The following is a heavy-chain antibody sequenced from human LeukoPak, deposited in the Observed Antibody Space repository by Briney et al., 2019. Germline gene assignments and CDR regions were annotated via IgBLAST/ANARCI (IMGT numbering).Heavy chain of an antibody. CDR2: IYHSGST. CDR3: AREELTTVVTPGQRSDAFDI. J-gene: IGHJ3*02. Sequence: SETLSLTCTVSGASISSGGYYWSWIRQPPGKGLEWIGYIYHSGSTYYNPSLKSRVTISVDRSKNQFSLKLSSVTAADTAVYYCAREELTTVVTPGQRSDAFDIWGQGTMVTVSS. CDR1: GASISSGGYY. D-gene: IGHD4-23*01. V-gene: IGHV4-30-2*01.